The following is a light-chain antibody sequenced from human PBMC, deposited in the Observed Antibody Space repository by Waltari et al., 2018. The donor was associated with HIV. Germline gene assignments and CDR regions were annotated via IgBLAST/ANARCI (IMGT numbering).Light chain of an antibody. CDR1: TSDLRSSNL. V-gene: IGLV2-23*02. J-gene: IGLJ2*01. CDR2: DVN. Sequence: QSALPQPASVSESPGPSITISCPGTTSDLRSSNLVSWYQQHPGKAPQLIIYDVNKPPSGVSNRFSGSKSGNTASLTISGLQAEDEADYYCSSYAGARGGVFGGGTKLTVL. CDR3: SSYAGARGGV.